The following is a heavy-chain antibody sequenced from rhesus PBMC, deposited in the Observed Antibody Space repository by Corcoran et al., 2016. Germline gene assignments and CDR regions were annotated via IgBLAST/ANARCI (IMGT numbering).Heavy chain of an antibody. CDR3: AGCIAGTTYYFDY. CDR2: VDPVNGEI. V-gene: IGHV1-156*01. Sequence: EVQLVQSGAAVKKPGASVKVSCKVSGYTFTALSMHWVRQAPGKGLEWMGGVDPVNGEIIHAEKVQGRVTMTEDTSTDTAYMELSSLRSEDTAVYYCAGCIAGTTYYFDYWGQGVLVTVSS. J-gene: IGHJ4*01. CDR1: GYTFTALS. D-gene: IGHD1-20*01.